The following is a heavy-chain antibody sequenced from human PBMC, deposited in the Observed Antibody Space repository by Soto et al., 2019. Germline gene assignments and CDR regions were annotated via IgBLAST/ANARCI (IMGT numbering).Heavy chain of an antibody. J-gene: IGHJ6*03. CDR1: GFTFSSYS. Sequence: EVQLVESGGGLVKPGGSLRLSCVVSGFTFSSYSMNWVRQAPGKGLEWVSSISSGSNYTYYADSVKGRFTISRDNAKNSVYLQMNSLRAEDTALYSGARYFKESQYYDDCMDVWGKGTMVTVSS. D-gene: IGHD3-10*01. V-gene: IGHV3-21*06. CDR3: ARYFKESQYYDDCMDV. CDR2: ISSGSNYT.